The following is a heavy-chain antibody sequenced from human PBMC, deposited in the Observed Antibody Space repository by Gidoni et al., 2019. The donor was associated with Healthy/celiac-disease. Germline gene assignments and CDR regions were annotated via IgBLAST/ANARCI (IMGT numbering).Heavy chain of an antibody. D-gene: IGHD1-26*01. J-gene: IGHJ4*02. Sequence: QVQLQQWGSGLLKPSEPQSLTRALFGASFSGYYWSWIRQPPGTGLEWIGKINHSGCTNYNPSLKSRVTISVDTSKNQFSLKLSSVTAADTAVYYCARGRRGAARGLVSLDYWGQGTLVTVSS. CDR2: INHSGCT. V-gene: IGHV4-34*01. CDR1: GASFSGYY. CDR3: ARGRRGAARGLVSLDY.